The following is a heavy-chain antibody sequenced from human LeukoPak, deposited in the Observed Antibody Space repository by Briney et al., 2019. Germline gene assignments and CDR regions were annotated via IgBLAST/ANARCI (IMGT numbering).Heavy chain of an antibody. CDR3: ARGISGYFGTSGYYYDY. CDR1: GGSISSSSYY. Sequence: SETLSLTCTVSGGSISSSSYYWGWIRQPPGKGLEWIGSIYYSGSTYYNPSLKSRVTISVDTSKNQFSLKLSSVTAADTAVYYCARGISGYFGTSGYYYDYWGQGTLVTVSS. CDR2: IYYSGST. V-gene: IGHV4-39*01. D-gene: IGHD3-22*01. J-gene: IGHJ4*02.